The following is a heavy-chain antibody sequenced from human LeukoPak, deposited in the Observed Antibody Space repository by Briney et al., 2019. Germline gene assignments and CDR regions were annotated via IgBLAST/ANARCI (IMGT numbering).Heavy chain of an antibody. CDR1: GGSISSGDYY. CDR3: ARDSVPAAMARFDY. D-gene: IGHD2-2*01. Sequence: SETLSLTCTVSGGSISSGDYYWSWIRQPPGKGLEWIGYIYYSGSTYYNPSLKSRVTISVDTSKNQFSLKLSSVTAADTAVYYCARDSVPAAMARFDYWGQGTLVTVSS. V-gene: IGHV4-30-4*01. J-gene: IGHJ4*02. CDR2: IYYSGST.